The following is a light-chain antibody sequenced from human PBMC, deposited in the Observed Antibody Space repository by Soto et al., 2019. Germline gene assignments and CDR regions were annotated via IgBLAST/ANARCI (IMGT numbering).Light chain of an antibody. J-gene: IGLJ1*01. CDR2: DVT. V-gene: IGLV2-23*02. Sequence: QSVLTQPASVSESPGQSISISCGGGRNDIGTYNLVSWYQQHPGKAPKLIIYDVTKRPPGVPDRFSGSKSGNTASLTISGLQSEDEADYYCSSYAGRYTYVFGTGTKLTVL. CDR1: RNDIGTYNL. CDR3: SSYAGRYTYV.